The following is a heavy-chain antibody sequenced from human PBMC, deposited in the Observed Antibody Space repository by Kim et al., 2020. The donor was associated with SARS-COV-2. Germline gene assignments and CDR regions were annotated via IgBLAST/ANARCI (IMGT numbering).Heavy chain of an antibody. CDR2: IIPVFGTT. CDR1: GYSFSSYT. Sequence: SVKVSCKSSGYSFSSYTITWVRQAPGQGLEWVGGIIPVFGTTHYAEKFQDRVTITADDSTVTAFMELHSLRSDDTAVYYCARGVVVVDATTPPDYWGQG. CDR3: ARGVVVVDATTPPDY. V-gene: IGHV1-69*13. J-gene: IGHJ4*02. D-gene: IGHD2-15*01.